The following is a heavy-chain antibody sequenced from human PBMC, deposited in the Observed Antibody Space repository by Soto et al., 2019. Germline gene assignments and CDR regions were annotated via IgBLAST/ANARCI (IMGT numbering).Heavy chain of an antibody. J-gene: IGHJ3*02. CDR1: GYDFTSYW. CDR3: ARRRSSTAXDI. V-gene: IGHV5-51*01. Sequence: PGEALKISCKAFGYDFTSYWIGCVRQKPGKGLEWMGMIYPGDSDTRDSPSFQGQVTISADKSTTSAYLQWSNLKASDTAMYYCARRRSSTAXDIWGQGTMVTVS. D-gene: IGHD2-2*01. CDR2: IYPGDSDT.